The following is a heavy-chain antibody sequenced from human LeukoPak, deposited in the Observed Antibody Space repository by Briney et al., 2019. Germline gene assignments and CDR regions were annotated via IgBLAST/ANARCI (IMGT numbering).Heavy chain of an antibody. CDR2: ASYSGSP. D-gene: IGHD3-10*01. CDR1: GDSISSSRYY. J-gene: IGHJ3*02. CDR3: ARVWFGNAFDI. V-gene: IGHV4-39*07. Sequence: SETLSLTCTVSGDSISSSRYYWGWIRQPPGKGLEWIGSASYSGSPYYNPSLKSRVTISVDTSKNQFSLKLSSVTAADTAVYYCARVWFGNAFDIWGQGTMVTVSS.